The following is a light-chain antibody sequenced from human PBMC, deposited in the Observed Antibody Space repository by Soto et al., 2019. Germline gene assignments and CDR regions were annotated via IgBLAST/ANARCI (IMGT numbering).Light chain of an antibody. Sequence: VLTQSPDTLSLSPGERATLSCRASQSSSSQYLAWYQQRPGQPPRLLIYGVFIRANGIPDRFSGSGFGTDFTLTISRLEPEDFAVYFCQQYGNSPLTFGGGTKVDIK. J-gene: IGKJ4*01. V-gene: IGKV3-20*01. CDR1: QSSSSQY. CDR3: QQYGNSPLT. CDR2: GVF.